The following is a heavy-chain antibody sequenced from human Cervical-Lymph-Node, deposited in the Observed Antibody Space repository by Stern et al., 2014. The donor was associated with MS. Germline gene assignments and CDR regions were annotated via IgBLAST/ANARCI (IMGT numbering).Heavy chain of an antibody. D-gene: IGHD1-7*01. CDR2: SNTNSGGT. J-gene: IGHJ3*02. Sequence: VQLVQSGAKVKKPGASVKVSCKASGYTFTDYYLHWVRQAPGQGLEWMGWSNTNSGGTNYAQKFQGRVTMTRDTSIRTAYMELIRLRFDDAAVYYCAALRGTWNYFPLGFDIWGQGTMVTVSP. CDR1: GYTFTDYY. CDR3: AALRGTWNYFPLGFDI. V-gene: IGHV1-2*02.